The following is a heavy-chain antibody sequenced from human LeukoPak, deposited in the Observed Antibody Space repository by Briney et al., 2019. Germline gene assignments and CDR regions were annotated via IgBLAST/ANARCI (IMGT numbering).Heavy chain of an antibody. J-gene: IGHJ4*02. Sequence: ASVTVSCTASGYTFTSYGISWVRQAPGQGLEWMGWISAYNGNTNYAQKLQGRVTMTTDTSTSTAYMELRSLRSDDTAVYYCARDRPHYYDSSGYYGPPPDYWGQGTLVTVSS. CDR3: ARDRPHYYDSSGYYGPPPDY. D-gene: IGHD3-22*01. CDR1: GYTFTSYG. V-gene: IGHV1-18*01. CDR2: ISAYNGNT.